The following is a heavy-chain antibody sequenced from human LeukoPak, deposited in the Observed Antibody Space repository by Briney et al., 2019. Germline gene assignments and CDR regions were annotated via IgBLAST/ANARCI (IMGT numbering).Heavy chain of an antibody. CDR1: GGSFSGYY. CDR3: ARASGYYGNAFDI. CDR2: INHSGST. V-gene: IGHV4-34*01. J-gene: IGHJ3*02. D-gene: IGHD3-3*01. Sequence: SETLSLTCAVYGGSFSGYYWSWIRQPPGKGLEWIGEINHSGSTNYNPSLKSRVTISVETSKNQFSLKLSSVTAADTAVYYCARASGYYGNAFDIWGQGTMVTVSS.